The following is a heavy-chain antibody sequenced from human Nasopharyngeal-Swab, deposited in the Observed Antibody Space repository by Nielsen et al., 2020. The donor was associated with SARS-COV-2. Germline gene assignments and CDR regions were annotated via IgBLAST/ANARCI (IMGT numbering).Heavy chain of an antibody. CDR1: GGRRIINNNY. CDR2: ISFSGST. Sequence: SQTLSLTCVDPGGRRIINNNYWAWIRQPPGKGLEWIGSISFSGSTYSNPSLSSRDTISLHFSENQVSLRLRSVTAADTAVYYCARHSGAGVTEPLDYWGQGTLVIVSS. J-gene: IGHJ4*02. D-gene: IGHD3-10*01. V-gene: IGHV4-39*01. CDR3: ARHSGAGVTEPLDY.